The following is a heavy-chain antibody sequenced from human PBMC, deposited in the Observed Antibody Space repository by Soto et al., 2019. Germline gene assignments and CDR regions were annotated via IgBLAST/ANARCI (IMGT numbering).Heavy chain of an antibody. J-gene: IGHJ4*02. Sequence: QVQLVQSGAEVKKPGSSVKVSCKASGGTFSSYAISWVRQAPGQGLEWMGGIIPIFGTANYAQKFQGRVTITADESTGTAYMELSSLRSEDTAVYYCASAPVSSNCGGDCYLNYWGQGTLVTVSS. V-gene: IGHV1-69*01. D-gene: IGHD2-21*02. CDR2: IIPIFGTA. CDR3: ASAPVSSNCGGDCYLNY. CDR1: GGTFSSYA.